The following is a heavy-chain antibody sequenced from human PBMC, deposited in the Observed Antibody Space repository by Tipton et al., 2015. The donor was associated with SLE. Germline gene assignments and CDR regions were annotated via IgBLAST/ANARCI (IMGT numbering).Heavy chain of an antibody. V-gene: IGHV4-61*10. CDR2: IYISGRT. CDR1: GGSVSSAGYY. J-gene: IGHJ4*02. CDR3: ARQIRNYYDSSGYYPYYFDY. Sequence: TLSLTCSVFGGSVSSAGYYWSWIRQPAGKGLEWIGYIYISGRTNYNPSLNSRVTISLDTSKNQFSLNLSSVTAADTAVYYCARQIRNYYDSSGYYPYYFDYWGQGTLVTVSS. D-gene: IGHD3-22*01.